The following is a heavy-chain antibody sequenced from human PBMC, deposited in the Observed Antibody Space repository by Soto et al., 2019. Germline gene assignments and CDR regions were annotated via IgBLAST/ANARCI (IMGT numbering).Heavy chain of an antibody. CDR1: GGSISSGGYY. CDR3: ARSHRDNWGSPDYFDY. D-gene: IGHD7-27*01. CDR2: IYYNGDT. V-gene: IGHV4-31*01. Sequence: QVQLQESGPGLVKPSQTLSLTCTVSGGSISSGGYYWSWIRQHPGKGLEWIGYIYYNGDTYYNPSLKSLVSISIDTSKNPFSPRLTSVTAADTAVYYCARSHRDNWGSPDYFDYWGQGTLVTVSS. J-gene: IGHJ4*02.